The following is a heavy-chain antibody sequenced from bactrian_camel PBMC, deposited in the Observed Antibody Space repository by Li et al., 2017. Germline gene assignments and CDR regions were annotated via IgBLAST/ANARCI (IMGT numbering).Heavy chain of an antibody. V-gene: IGHV3S1*01. CDR3: AASATGWIYYY. D-gene: IGHD5*01. Sequence: VESGGSLKLACVASGFIYSSDHCVAWFRRAPGKEREAVASLTTGGTATVADSVKGRFTISRDNAKNTLYLQMNSLKSEDTALYYCAASATGWIYYYWGQGTQVTVS. CDR2: LTTGGTA. CDR1: GFIYSSDHC. J-gene: IGHJ4*01.